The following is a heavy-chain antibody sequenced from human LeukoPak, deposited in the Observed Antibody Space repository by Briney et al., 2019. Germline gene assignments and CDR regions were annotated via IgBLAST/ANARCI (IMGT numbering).Heavy chain of an antibody. CDR3: VKQQAET. J-gene: IGHJ5*02. CDR2: INGIGDTT. V-gene: IGHV3-64D*06. Sequence: GGSLRLSCSASGFTFSIYVIHWVRQAPGKGLEYVSAINGIGDTTYYADSVKGRFTISRDNSKNTVYLQMSSLRVEDTAVYYCVKQQAETWGQGTLATVSS. CDR1: GFTFSIYV.